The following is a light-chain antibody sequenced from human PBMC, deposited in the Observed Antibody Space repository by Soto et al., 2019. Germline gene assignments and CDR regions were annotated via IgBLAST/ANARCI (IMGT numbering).Light chain of an antibody. CDR1: SANIGYNF. J-gene: IGLJ1*01. CDR3: VTWDNCINAHV. Sequence: QSVLTQPPCRSAAPGQKVTISWSGSSANIGYNFVFWYQQLPGEAPKVLIYDNSKRPLGIPGRFSGSKSGTSATLGITGLRTGEEADYCCVTWDNCINAHVFG. V-gene: IGLV1-51*01. CDR2: DNS.